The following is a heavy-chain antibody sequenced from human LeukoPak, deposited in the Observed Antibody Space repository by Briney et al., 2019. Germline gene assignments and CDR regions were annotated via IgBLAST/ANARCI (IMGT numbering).Heavy chain of an antibody. Sequence: GGSLRLSCAASGFTFSTYEMNWVRQAPGRGLEWVPYISSSGSTIFYADSVKGRFTISRDNAKNSLYLQMSSLRVEDSAVYYCARDVRNGYYFDYWGQGTLVTVSS. CDR2: ISSSGSTI. CDR3: ARDVRNGYYFDY. D-gene: IGHD2-8*01. V-gene: IGHV3-48*03. J-gene: IGHJ4*02. CDR1: GFTFSTYE.